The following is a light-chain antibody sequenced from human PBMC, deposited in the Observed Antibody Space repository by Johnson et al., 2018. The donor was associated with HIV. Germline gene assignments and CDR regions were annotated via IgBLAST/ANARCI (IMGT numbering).Light chain of an antibody. Sequence: QSVLTQPPSVSAAPGQRVTISCFGSSSNIGNNFVSWYQQFPGTAPKLLIYDNNKRPSGIADRFSGSQSGTSAILDITGLQTGDEADYYCGVWDNSLSASYVFGTGTKVSVL. CDR3: GVWDNSLSASYV. V-gene: IGLV1-51*01. J-gene: IGLJ1*01. CDR2: DNN. CDR1: SSNIGNNF.